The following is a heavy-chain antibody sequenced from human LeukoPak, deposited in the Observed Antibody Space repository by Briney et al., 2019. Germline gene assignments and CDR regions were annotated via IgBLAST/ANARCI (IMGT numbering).Heavy chain of an antibody. CDR3: ARSRETYYYGSGSYEFDY. J-gene: IGHJ4*02. V-gene: IGHV4-59*08. D-gene: IGHD3-10*01. Sequence: PSETLSLTCTVSGGSISSYYWSWIRQPPGKGLEWIGCIYYSGSTNYNPSLKSRVTISVDTSKNQFSLKLSSVTAADTAVYYCARSRETYYYGSGSYEFDYWGQGTLVTVSS. CDR1: GGSISSYY. CDR2: IYYSGST.